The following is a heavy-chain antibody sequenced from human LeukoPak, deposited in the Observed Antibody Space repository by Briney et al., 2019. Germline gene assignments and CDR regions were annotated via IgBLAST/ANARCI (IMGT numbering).Heavy chain of an antibody. D-gene: IGHD6-13*01. CDR3: ARDQDSSSVFDY. V-gene: IGHV3-30*19. J-gene: IGHJ4*02. Sequence: GGSLTLSCVASGFNFNNYDLHWVRQAPGKGLEWVAVISYDGSNKYYADSVKGRFTISRDNSKNTLYLQMNSLRAEDTAVYYCARDQDSSSVFDYWGQGTLVTVSS. CDR2: ISYDGSNK. CDR1: GFNFNNYD.